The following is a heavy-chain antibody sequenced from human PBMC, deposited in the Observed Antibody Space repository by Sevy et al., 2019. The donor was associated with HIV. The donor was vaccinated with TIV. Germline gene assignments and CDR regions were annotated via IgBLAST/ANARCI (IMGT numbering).Heavy chain of an antibody. CDR2: ISLNGVNI. Sequence: GGSLRLPCAASGFTFNDYAMHWVRQAPGKGLEWVSIISLNGVNIDYVASVKDRFTISRDNAKNPLYLQMSSLRGEDTAFYYGAKDLNSGTLRRYSFDYWGPGTLVTVSS. CDR1: GFTFNDYA. CDR3: AKDLNSGTLRRYSFDY. D-gene: IGHD1-26*01. V-gene: IGHV3-9*01. J-gene: IGHJ4*02.